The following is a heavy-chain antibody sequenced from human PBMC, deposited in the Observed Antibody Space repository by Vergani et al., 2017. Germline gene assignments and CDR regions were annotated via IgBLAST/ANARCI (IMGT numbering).Heavy chain of an antibody. CDR2: IWYDGSNK. CDR1: GFTFSSYG. V-gene: IGHV3-33*06. J-gene: IGHJ4*02. D-gene: IGHD2-8*01. Sequence: QVQLVESGGGVVQPGRSLRLSCAASGFTFSSYGMHWVRQAPGKGLEWVAVIWYDGSNKYYADSVKGRFTISRDNSKNTLYLQMNSLRAEDTAVYYCAKRGWGLLMVYATIDYWGQGTLVTVSS. CDR3: AKRGWGLLMVYATIDY.